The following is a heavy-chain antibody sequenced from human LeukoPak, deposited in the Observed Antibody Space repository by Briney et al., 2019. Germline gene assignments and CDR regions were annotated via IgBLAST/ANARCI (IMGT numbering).Heavy chain of an antibody. Sequence: GGSLRLSCVASGFSFNNYGMNSVRQAPGKGLEWVSLIIGSSGTTFYADSVKGHFTISREKSKSTLYLQMNSLRAEDTAVYYCAKGAYDYIEIAYFDYWGQGSLVTVSS. CDR2: IIGSSGTT. CDR3: AKGAYDYIEIAYFDY. J-gene: IGHJ4*02. D-gene: IGHD5-12*01. CDR1: GFSFNNYG. V-gene: IGHV3-23*01.